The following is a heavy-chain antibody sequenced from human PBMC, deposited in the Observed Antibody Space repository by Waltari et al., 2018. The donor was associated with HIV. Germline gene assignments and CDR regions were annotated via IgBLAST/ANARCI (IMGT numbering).Heavy chain of an antibody. CDR1: GFSFSSHT. D-gene: IGHD3-9*01. V-gene: IGHV3-21*02. CDR2: ISSSSKYN. J-gene: IGHJ6*02. Sequence: EVQLMESGGGLVRPGGSLRLTCVGSGFSFSSHTMNWVRQAPGKGLELVSSISSSSKYNYNGGSGQGRFHISRDNSNNSLYLQMDRLKAEDTAVYYCARERGSCRSGACEYFGMDVWGQGTTVTVS. CDR3: ARERGSCRSGACEYFGMDV.